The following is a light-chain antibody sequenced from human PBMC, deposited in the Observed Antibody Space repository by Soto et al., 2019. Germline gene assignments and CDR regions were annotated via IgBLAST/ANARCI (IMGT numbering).Light chain of an antibody. V-gene: IGKV1-5*01. Sequence: DIQMTQSPSTLSASVGDRVTITCRASQNIITWLAWYQQKPGKAPKLLICDASSLESGVPSRFSGSGSGTEFTLTISSLQPDDFETYYCQQYNSYSPSFGQGTKVEIX. CDR3: QQYNSYSPS. CDR2: DAS. J-gene: IGKJ1*01. CDR1: QNIITW.